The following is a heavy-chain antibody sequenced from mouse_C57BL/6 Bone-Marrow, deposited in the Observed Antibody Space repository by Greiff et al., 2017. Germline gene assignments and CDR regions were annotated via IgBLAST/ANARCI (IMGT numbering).Heavy chain of an antibody. V-gene: IGHV1-55*01. D-gene: IGHD2-4*01. CDR3: ENIYYDGYYAMDY. CDR2: IYPGSGST. J-gene: IGHJ4*01. Sequence: VQLQQSGAELVKPGASVKMSCKASGYTFTSYWITWVKQRPGQGLEWIGDIYPGSGSTNYNEKFKSKATLTVDTSSSTAYMQLSSLTSEDSAVYYCENIYYDGYYAMDYWGQGTSVTVSS. CDR1: GYTFTSYW.